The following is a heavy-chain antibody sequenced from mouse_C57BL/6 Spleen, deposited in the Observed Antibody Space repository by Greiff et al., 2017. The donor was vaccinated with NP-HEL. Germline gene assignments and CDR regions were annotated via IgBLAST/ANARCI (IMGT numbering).Heavy chain of an antibody. D-gene: IGHD3-2*02. J-gene: IGHJ1*03. CDR1: GYTFTRYW. CDR2: IHPSDSDT. CDR3: AMGQTAQAHWYFDV. V-gene: IGHV1-74*01. Sequence: QVQLQQPGAELVKPGASVKVSCKASGYTFTRYWMHWLKQRPGHGLAWIGRIHPSDSDTNYNQKFKGKATLTVDNSSRTAYMQLSSLTSEDSAVYYCAMGQTAQAHWYFDVWGTGTTVTVSS.